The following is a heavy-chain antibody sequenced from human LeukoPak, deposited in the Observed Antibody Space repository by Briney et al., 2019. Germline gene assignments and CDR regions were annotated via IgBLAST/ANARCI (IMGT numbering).Heavy chain of an antibody. D-gene: IGHD6-19*01. CDR2: IYHSGST. CDR3: ARAGGIAVAGTARVWFDP. J-gene: IGHJ5*02. Sequence: PSQTLSLTCAVSGGSISSGGYSWSWLRQPPGKGLEWIGYIYHSGSTYYNPSLKSRVTISVDRSKNQFSLKLSSVTAADTAVYYCARAGGIAVAGTARVWFDPWGQGTLVTVSS. CDR1: GGSISSGGYS. V-gene: IGHV4-30-2*01.